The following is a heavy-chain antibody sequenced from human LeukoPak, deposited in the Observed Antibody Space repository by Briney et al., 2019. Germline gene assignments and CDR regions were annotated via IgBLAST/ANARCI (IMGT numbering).Heavy chain of an antibody. CDR3: AGARVRDDILTGRDAFDI. D-gene: IGHD3-9*01. CDR2: INHSGST. V-gene: IGHV4-34*01. Sequence: SETLSLTCAVYGGSFSGYYWSWIRQPPGKGLEWIGEINHSGSTKYNPSLKSRVTISVDTSKNQFSLKLSSVTAADTAVYYCAGARVRDDILTGRDAFDIWGQGTMATVSS. J-gene: IGHJ3*02. CDR1: GGSFSGYY.